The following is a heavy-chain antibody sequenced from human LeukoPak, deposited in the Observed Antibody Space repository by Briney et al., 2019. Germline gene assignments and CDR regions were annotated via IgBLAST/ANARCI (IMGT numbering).Heavy chain of an antibody. D-gene: IGHD3-22*01. J-gene: IGHJ4*02. CDR3: AKDREDYYDSSVFDY. CDR2: ISWDGGST. V-gene: IGHV3-43*01. CDR1: GFTFDDYT. Sequence: GGSLRLSCAASGFTFDDYTMHWVRQAPGKGLEWVSLISWDGGSTYYADSVKGRFTISRDNAKNSLYLQMNSLRAEDTALYYCAKDREDYYDSSVFDYWGQGTLVTVSS.